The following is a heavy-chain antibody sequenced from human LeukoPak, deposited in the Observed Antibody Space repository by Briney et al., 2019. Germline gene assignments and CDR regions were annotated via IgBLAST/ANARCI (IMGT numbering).Heavy chain of an antibody. D-gene: IGHD3-22*01. CDR3: AKEGGVTMIDRPYIDY. CDR1: GFTVSSNY. CDR2: ISGSGGST. Sequence: GGSLRLSCAAPGFTVSSNYMSWVRQAPGKGLEWVSAISGSGGSTYYADSVKGRFTISRDNSKNTLYLQMNSLRAEDTAVYYCAKEGGVTMIDRPYIDYWGQGTLVTVSS. J-gene: IGHJ4*02. V-gene: IGHV3-23*01.